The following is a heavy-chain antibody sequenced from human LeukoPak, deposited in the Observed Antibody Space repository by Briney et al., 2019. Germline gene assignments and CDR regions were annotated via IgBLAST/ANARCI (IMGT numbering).Heavy chain of an antibody. CDR1: GYTFTSYY. D-gene: IGHD4-17*01. J-gene: IGHJ6*03. Sequence: ASVKVSCKASGYTFTSYYMHWVRQAPGQGLERMGIINPSGGNTNYAQRLQGRVTMTTDTSTSTAYMELRSLRSDDTAVYYCARGGSTVTYSYYYYYYYMDVWGKGTTVTVSS. CDR3: ARGGSTVTYSYYYYYYYMDV. V-gene: IGHV1-46*01. CDR2: INPSGGNT.